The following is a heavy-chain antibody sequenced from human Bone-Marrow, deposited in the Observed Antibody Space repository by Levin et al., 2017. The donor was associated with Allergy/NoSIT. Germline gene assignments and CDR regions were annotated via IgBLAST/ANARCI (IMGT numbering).Heavy chain of an antibody. D-gene: IGHD2-15*01. Sequence: GGSLRLSCAASGFNFGIYAMSWVRQAPGKGLEWVSGIVGSGGSTYYTDSVKGRFTISRDNSKNTLYLQMNSLRAEDTAVYYCAKDIAVVIATTGYFQHWGQGTLVTVSS. CDR1: GFNFGIYA. V-gene: IGHV3-23*01. J-gene: IGHJ1*01. CDR2: IVGSGGST. CDR3: AKDIAVVIATTGYFQH.